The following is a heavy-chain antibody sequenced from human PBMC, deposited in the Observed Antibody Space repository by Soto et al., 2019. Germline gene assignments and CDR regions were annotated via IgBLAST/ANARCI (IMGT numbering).Heavy chain of an antibody. J-gene: IGHJ5*02. D-gene: IGHD6-13*01. CDR2: IWDDGSNK. CDR1: GFSFSSYG. Sequence: GGSLRLSCVASGFSFSSYGMHLVRQAPGRGLEWVALIWDDGSNKDYADSVRGRFTISRDNSKNTLYLEMNSLRVDDTGVYYCARGLFSYSSSSENWFEPWGKGALVTVSS. V-gene: IGHV3-33*01. CDR3: ARGLFSYSSSSENWFEP.